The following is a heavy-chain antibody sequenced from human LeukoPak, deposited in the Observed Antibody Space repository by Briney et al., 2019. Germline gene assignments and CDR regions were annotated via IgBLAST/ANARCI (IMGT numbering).Heavy chain of an antibody. D-gene: IGHD3-22*01. Sequence: ASVKVSCKASGYTFTSYAMNWVRQAPGQGLEWMGWINTNTGNPTYAQGFTGRFVFSLDTSVSTAYLQISSLKAEDTAVYYCARGYYDRSGRMNYYYYYYMDVWGKGTTVTVSS. CDR2: INTNTGNP. CDR1: GYTFTSYA. V-gene: IGHV7-4-1*02. CDR3: ARGYYDRSGRMNYYYYYYMDV. J-gene: IGHJ6*03.